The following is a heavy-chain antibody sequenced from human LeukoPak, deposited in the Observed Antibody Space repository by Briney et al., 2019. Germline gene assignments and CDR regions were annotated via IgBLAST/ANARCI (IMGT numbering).Heavy chain of an antibody. D-gene: IGHD1-26*01. CDR1: GYTFTNFY. V-gene: IGHV1-46*01. CDR3: ARGPGKVGATLPPYYFDY. J-gene: IGHJ4*02. CDR2: INPSGGNT. Sequence: GASVKVSCKTSGYTFTNFYMHWVRQAPGQGLEWMGIINPSGGNTGYAQKFQGRVTMTRDTSTSTVYMELSSLRSEDTAVYYCARGPGKVGATLPPYYFDYWGQETLVTVSS.